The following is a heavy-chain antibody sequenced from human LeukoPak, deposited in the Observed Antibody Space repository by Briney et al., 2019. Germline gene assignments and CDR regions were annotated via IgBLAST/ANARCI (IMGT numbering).Heavy chain of an antibody. J-gene: IGHJ4*02. CDR2: IKGDGSST. CDR3: ARDRGFSYGIDF. CDR1: GFTFSSSW. D-gene: IGHD5-18*01. Sequence: GGSLRLSCAASGFTFSSSWMHWVRQAPGKGLVWVSRIKGDGSSTTYADSVKGRFTISRDNAKKSLFLQVSSLRGEDTAVYYCARDRGFSYGIDFWGQGTLVTVSS. V-gene: IGHV3-74*01.